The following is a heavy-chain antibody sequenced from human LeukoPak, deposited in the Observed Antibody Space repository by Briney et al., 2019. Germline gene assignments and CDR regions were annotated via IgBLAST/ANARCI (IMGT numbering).Heavy chain of an antibody. CDR1: GFTFNTYA. D-gene: IGHD2-21*02. CDR2: NSGSGGST. J-gene: IGHJ3*02. V-gene: IGHV3-23*01. Sequence: PGGSLGLSRAASGFTFNTYAMSWVRQAPGKGLEWVSSNSGSGGSTYYADSVEGRFTISRDNSKNTLYLQMNSLRAEDTAVYYCAKRGLGDREAFDIWGQGTMVTVSS. CDR3: AKRGLGDREAFDI.